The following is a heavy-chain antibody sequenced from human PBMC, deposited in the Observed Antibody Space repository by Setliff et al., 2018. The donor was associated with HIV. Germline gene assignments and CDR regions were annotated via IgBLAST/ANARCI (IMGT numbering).Heavy chain of an antibody. D-gene: IGHD6-13*01. V-gene: IGHV4-34*01. CDR3: ARGTKGSRWSVTRINWFDT. J-gene: IGHJ5*02. CDR1: GGSFRGYY. CDR2: IDHSGST. Sequence: PSETLSLTCAVYGGSFRGYYWNWIRQSPDKGLEWIGEIDHSGSTNYNPSLRSRVIMSADTPKSQSSLNLTSLTAGDTAVYYCARGTKGSRWSVTRINWFDTWGQGTLVTVSS.